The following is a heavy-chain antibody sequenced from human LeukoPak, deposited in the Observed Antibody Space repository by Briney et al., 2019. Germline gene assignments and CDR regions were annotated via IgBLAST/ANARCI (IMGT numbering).Heavy chain of an antibody. CDR1: GFIFSNYE. D-gene: IGHD3-10*01. CDR3: ARDPTYHYGSGTYSHYYGMDV. Sequence: GGSLRLSCAASGFIFSNYEMNWVRQAPGKGLEWVSYISSNGAAVYYAGSVQGRFTVSRDNTKNSLYLQMNRLTDEDTAVYYCARDPTYHYGSGTYSHYYGMDVWGQGTTVTVSS. V-gene: IGHV3-48*03. J-gene: IGHJ6*02. CDR2: ISSNGAAV.